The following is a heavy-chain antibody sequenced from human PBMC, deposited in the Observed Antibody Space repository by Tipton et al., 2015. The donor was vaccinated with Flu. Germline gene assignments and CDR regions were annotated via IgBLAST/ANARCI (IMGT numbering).Heavy chain of an antibody. CDR1: GFTVSTNY. CDR3: ARDEGGTYPD. Sequence: SLRLSCAASGFTVSTNYMAWVRQAAGKGLEWVSVVYDDGRTYYADSVEGRFAISRDNSKNILYLQMNSLRADDTAVYFCARDEGGTYPDWGQGTLVTVSS. J-gene: IGHJ4*02. CDR2: VYDDGRT. D-gene: IGHD1-14*01. V-gene: IGHV3-53*01.